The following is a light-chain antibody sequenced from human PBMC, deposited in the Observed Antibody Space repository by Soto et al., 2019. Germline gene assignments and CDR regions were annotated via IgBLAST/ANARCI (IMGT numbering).Light chain of an antibody. CDR1: QSISSW. V-gene: IGKV1-5*03. CDR2: KAS. Sequence: DIQMTQSPSTLSASVGDRVTITCRASQSISSWLAWYQQKPGKAPKLLIYKASSLESGVPSRFSGSGSGTAISLTISSLQPDDFATYYCQHYNSYWTFGQGTKVEIK. J-gene: IGKJ1*01. CDR3: QHYNSYWT.